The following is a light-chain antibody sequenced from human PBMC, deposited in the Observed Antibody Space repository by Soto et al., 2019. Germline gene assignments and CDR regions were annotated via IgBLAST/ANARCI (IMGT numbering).Light chain of an antibody. Sequence: DIQLTQSPSSLSASIRDRVTITCRVSQGIGTYLNWYRQKPGKVPNLLIHSASDLQSGVPSRLSGSGSGTEFSLTISSLQPVDVATYYGQRTYNGTPILGQGTRLEIK. CDR1: QGIGTY. V-gene: IGKV1-27*01. J-gene: IGKJ5*01. CDR3: QRTYNGTPI. CDR2: SAS.